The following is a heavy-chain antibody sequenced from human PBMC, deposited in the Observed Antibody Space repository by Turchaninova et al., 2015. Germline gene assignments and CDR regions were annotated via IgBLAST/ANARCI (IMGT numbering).Heavy chain of an antibody. CDR1: WFPLSTYGLG. V-gene: IGHV2-5*02. Sequence: QLTLTESGPTLVKPPQTLTLTCPFPWFPLSTYGLGVGWVRQPPGKALEWLAVIYWDDDKRYSPSLKTRLTITKDTSKNQVVLTMTNMDPVDTATYYCAHRRPYGGISGHFDYWGQGSLVTVSS. J-gene: IGHJ4*02. CDR3: AHRRPYGGISGHFDY. D-gene: IGHD4-23*01. CDR2: IYWDDDK.